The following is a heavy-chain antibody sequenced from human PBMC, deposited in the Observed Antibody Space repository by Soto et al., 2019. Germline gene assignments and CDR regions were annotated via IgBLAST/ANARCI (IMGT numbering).Heavy chain of an antibody. CDR3: GTSYNNDWPGSYYYYYAVGL. D-gene: IGHD3-10*01. V-gene: IGHV3-30*03. CDR2: ISYDATKL. CDR1: GFPFRSYA. Sequence: QAHLVESGGGLVQPGKSLRISCAASGFPFRSYAMHWVRQAPGKGLEWLAAISYDATKLFYAASVKGRFTISRDNSGDTLSLQMNRLTVEDTATYYCGTSYNNDWPGSYYYYYAVGLWGQGTAVTVSS. J-gene: IGHJ6*02.